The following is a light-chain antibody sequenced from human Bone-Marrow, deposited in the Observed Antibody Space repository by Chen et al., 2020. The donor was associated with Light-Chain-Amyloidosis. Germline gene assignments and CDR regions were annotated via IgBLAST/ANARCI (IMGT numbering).Light chain of an antibody. CDR3: SSYTITNTLV. V-gene: IGLV2-14*01. CDR2: EVT. Sequence: QSALTQPASVSGSPGQSITISCTGTSSDLGGDNHVSWYQQHPDKAPELMIYEVTNRPSWVPDRFSGSKSDNTASLTISGLQTEDEADYFCSSYTITNTLVFGSGTRVTVL. J-gene: IGLJ1*01. CDR1: SSDLGGDNH.